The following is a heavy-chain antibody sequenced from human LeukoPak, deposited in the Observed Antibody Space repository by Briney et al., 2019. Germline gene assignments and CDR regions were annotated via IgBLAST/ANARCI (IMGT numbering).Heavy chain of an antibody. Sequence: GGSLRLSCAASGFTFSTYSMNWVRQAPGKGLEWVSSISSSGSYIYYADSVKGRFTISRDNAKNTLYLQMNSLRAEDTAVYYCARGGYNGFDSWGQGTLVTVSS. V-gene: IGHV3-21*01. CDR2: ISSSGSYI. CDR1: GFTFSTYS. CDR3: ARGGYNGFDS. J-gene: IGHJ4*02. D-gene: IGHD5-24*01.